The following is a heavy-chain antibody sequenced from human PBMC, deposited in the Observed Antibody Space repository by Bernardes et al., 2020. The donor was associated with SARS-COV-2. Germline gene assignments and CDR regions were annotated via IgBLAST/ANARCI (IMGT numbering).Heavy chain of an antibody. CDR2: VFYNGLT. V-gene: IGHV4-39*01. D-gene: IGHD5-12*01. Sequence: SETLSLTCSVSGGSISSTDSYWGWIRQSPGKGLEWIANVFYNGLTESNPSLKSRLTIFVDTSKNQFSLKMNSVTAADTAVYYCVRRPLKPFSGLLGWSDPWGQGTLVTVS. J-gene: IGHJ5*02. CDR1: GGSISSTDSY. CDR3: VRRPLKPFSGLLGWSDP.